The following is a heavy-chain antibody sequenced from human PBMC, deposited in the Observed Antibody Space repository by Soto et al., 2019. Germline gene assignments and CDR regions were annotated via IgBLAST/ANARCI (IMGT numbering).Heavy chain of an antibody. V-gene: IGHV4-39*01. D-gene: IGHD4-17*01. CDR3: ARLGYGDFYFDY. CDR1: GGSISSSSYY. CDR2: IYYSGST. J-gene: IGHJ4*02. Sequence: QLQLQESGPGLVKPSETLSLTCTVSGGSISSSSYYWGWIRQPPGKGLEWIGSIYYSGSTYYNPSLKSRVTISVDTSKNQFSLKVSSVTAADAAVYDCARLGYGDFYFDYWGQGTLVTVSS.